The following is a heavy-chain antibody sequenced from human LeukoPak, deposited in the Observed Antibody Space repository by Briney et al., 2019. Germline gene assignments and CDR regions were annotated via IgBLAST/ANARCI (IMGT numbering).Heavy chain of an antibody. Sequence: KTGGSLRLSCAASGFTFSDYYMSWIRQAPGKGLEWVSYISSSDSTIYYADSVKGRFTISRDNAKNSLYLQMNSLRAEDTAVYYCARQVRDSSSWYYFDYWGQGTLVTVSS. CDR3: ARQVRDSSSWYYFDY. CDR1: GFTFSDYY. V-gene: IGHV3-11*01. CDR2: ISSSDSTI. J-gene: IGHJ4*02. D-gene: IGHD6-13*01.